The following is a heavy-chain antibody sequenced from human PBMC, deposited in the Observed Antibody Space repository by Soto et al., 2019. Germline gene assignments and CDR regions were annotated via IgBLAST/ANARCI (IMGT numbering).Heavy chain of an antibody. CDR1: GYTFTSYD. CDR3: ARGPISVVPAASYYYYYYMDV. Sequence: ASVKVSCKASGYTFTSYDINWVRQAPGQGLEWMGWMNPNSGNTGYAQKFQGRVTMTRNTSISTAYMELSSLRSEDTAVYYCARGPISVVPAASYYYYYYMDVWGKGTTVTVSS. V-gene: IGHV1-8*01. CDR2: MNPNSGNT. D-gene: IGHD2-2*01. J-gene: IGHJ6*03.